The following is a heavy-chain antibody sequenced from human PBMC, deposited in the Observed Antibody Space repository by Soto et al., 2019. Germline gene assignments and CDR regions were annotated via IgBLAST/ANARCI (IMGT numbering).Heavy chain of an antibody. CDR2: IVVGTGNT. CDR1: GHTFSTSA. CDR3: VAARYAGSQGWLDP. Sequence: SVKVSCKASGHTFSTSAIHWVRQARGQRLEWMGWIVVGTGNTNPAQKFQERVTFTRDLSRSTAYMDLTHLRSDDTAVYYCVAARYAGSQGWLDPWGQGTLVTVSS. V-gene: IGHV1-58*02. J-gene: IGHJ5*02. D-gene: IGHD3-10*01.